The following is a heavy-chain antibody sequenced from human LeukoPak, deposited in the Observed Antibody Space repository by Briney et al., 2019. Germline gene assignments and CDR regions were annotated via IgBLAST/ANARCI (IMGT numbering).Heavy chain of an antibody. D-gene: IGHD6-19*01. Sequence: SETLSLTCTVSGGSIGSNYWTWIRQPPGKGLEYIGYIYYTGGTNYNPSLKSRVTISVDTSRNQFSLKLSSVTAADTAVYFCAKYGNSGWVIDCWGQGTLVTVSS. V-gene: IGHV4-59*08. CDR1: GGSIGSNY. J-gene: IGHJ4*02. CDR3: AKYGNSGWVIDC. CDR2: IYYTGGT.